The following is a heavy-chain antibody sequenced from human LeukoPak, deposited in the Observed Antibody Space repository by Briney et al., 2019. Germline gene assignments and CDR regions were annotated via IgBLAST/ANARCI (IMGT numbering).Heavy chain of an antibody. V-gene: IGHV1-2*02. CDR2: IKPNSGGT. CDR1: GYTFTGYY. J-gene: IGHJ4*02. Sequence: ASVKVSCKASGYTFTGYYMHWVRQAPGQGLEWMGWIKPNSGGTNYAQKFQGRVTMTRDTSISTAYMELSRLRSDDTAVYYCARTVSSRWPGYDYWGQGTLVTVSS. CDR3: ARTVSSRWPGYDY. D-gene: IGHD6-6*01.